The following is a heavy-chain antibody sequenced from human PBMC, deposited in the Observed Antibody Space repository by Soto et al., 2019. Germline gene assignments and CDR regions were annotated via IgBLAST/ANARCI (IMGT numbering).Heavy chain of an antibody. D-gene: IGHD3-22*01. V-gene: IGHV4-30-4*01. CDR3: ARDPSFYYDSSGSHPGAFDI. J-gene: IGHJ3*02. CDR2: IYYSGST. CDR1: GGSISSGDYY. Sequence: PSETLSLTCTVSGGSISSGDYYWSWIRQPPGKGLEWIGYIYYSGSTYYNPSLKSRVTISVDTSKDQFSLKLSSVTAADTAVYYCARDPSFYYDSSGSHPGAFDIWGQGTMVTVSS.